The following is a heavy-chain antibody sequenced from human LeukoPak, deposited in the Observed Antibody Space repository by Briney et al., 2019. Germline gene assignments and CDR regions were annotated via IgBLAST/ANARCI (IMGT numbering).Heavy chain of an antibody. J-gene: IGHJ4*02. D-gene: IGHD3-10*01. CDR3: ARLLVRGNTEDY. Sequence: GESLKISCAGSGYSFSNSWIGWVRPMPREGLGWVWIIYHGDSDTRYSPSFQGQVTTSADKSISTAYLQWNSLKASDTAMYYCARLLVRGNTEDYWGQGTLVTVSS. V-gene: IGHV5-51*01. CDR2: IYHGDSDT. CDR1: GYSFSNSW.